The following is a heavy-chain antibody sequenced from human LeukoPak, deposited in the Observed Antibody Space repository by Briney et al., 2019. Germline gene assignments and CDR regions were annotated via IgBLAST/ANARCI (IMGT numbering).Heavy chain of an antibody. CDR2: ISPGDSDT. CDR3: ATEDNWGASAY. D-gene: IGHD1-1*01. CDR1: GYNFTTYW. Sequence: GESLKISCKGSGYNFTTYWIGWVRQMPGKGLEWMGIISPGDSDTRYSPSFQGQVTISADKSISTAYLQWSSLKASDTAMYYCATEDNWGASAYWGQGTLVTVSS. V-gene: IGHV5-51*01. J-gene: IGHJ4*02.